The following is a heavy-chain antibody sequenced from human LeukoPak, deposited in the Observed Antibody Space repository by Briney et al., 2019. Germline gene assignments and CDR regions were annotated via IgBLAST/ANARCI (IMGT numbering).Heavy chain of an antibody. CDR2: IYPDDSDT. V-gene: IGHV5-51*03. D-gene: IGHD2-15*01. CDR1: GYIFTNYW. Sequence: GESLKISCKTSGYIFTNYWIGWVRQMPGKGLEWMGIIYPDDSDTKYSPSFQGQVTISADKSISTAHLQWSSMKASDTAMYFCARLDGVVVAATLGYWGQGTLVTVAS. J-gene: IGHJ4*02. CDR3: ARLDGVVVAATLGY.